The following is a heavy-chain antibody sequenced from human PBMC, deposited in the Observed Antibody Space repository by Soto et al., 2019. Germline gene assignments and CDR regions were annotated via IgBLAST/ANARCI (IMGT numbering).Heavy chain of an antibody. CDR3: AKDLTRQLAYWLDP. J-gene: IGHJ5*02. V-gene: IGHV1-2*02. Sequence: ASVKVSFKASRFSFTRYYVHLLRQAPGQGLEWMGWINAHSGGTEYAQKFHGRVTLTRDTSISTAYITLSSLRSDDTAIYYCAKDLTRQLAYWLDPWGQGTKVTVSS. CDR1: RFSFTRYY. CDR2: INAHSGGT. D-gene: IGHD6-6*01.